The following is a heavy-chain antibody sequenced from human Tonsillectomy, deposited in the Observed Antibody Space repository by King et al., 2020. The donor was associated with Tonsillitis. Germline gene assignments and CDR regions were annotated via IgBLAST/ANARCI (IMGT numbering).Heavy chain of an antibody. V-gene: IGHV3-11*05. CDR2: ISSGGNYT. CDR3: ARDRVGATVYYYYMDV. J-gene: IGHJ6*03. CDR1: GFTFSESY. D-gene: IGHD1-26*01. Sequence: VQLVESGGGLVKPGGSLRLSCAASGFTFSESYMSWIRQAPGKGLEWVSDISSGGNYTNYADSVKGRFTISRDNTKNSLYLQMNSMRAEDTAVYYCARDRVGATVYYYYMDV.